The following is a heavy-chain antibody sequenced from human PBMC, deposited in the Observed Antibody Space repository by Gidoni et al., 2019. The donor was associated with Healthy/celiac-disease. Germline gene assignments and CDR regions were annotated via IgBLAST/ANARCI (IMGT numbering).Heavy chain of an antibody. CDR3: ARVAGTGDAFDI. Sequence: QVQLQESGPGLVKPSETLSLTCTVSGGSISSYYWSWIRQPPGKGLEWIGYIYYSGSTNYNPSLKSRVTISVDTSKNQCSLKLSSVTAADPAVYYCARVAGTGDAFDIWGQGTMVTVSS. J-gene: IGHJ3*02. CDR2: IYYSGST. D-gene: IGHD6-13*01. V-gene: IGHV4-59*01. CDR1: GGSISSYY.